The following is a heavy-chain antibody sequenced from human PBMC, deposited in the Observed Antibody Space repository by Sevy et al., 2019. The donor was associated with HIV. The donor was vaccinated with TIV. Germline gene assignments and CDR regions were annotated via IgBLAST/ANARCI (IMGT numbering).Heavy chain of an antibody. CDR2: ISYDGSNK. Sequence: GGSLRLSCAASGFTFSSYGMHWVRQAPGKGLEWVAVISYDGSNKYYADSVKGRFTISRDNSKNTLYLQMNSLRAEDTGGYYCAKEGGGWLRQEYYYYGMDVWGQGTTVTVSS. V-gene: IGHV3-30*18. J-gene: IGHJ6*02. CDR3: AKEGGGWLRQEYYYYGMDV. CDR1: GFTFSSYG. D-gene: IGHD5-12*01.